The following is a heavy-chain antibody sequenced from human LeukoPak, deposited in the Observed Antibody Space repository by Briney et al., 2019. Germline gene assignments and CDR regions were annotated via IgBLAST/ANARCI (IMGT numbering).Heavy chain of an antibody. CDR2: FDPEDGET. Sequence: RASVKVSCKVSGYTLTELSMHWVRQAPGEGLEWMGGFDPEDGETIYAQKFQGRVTMTEDTSTDTAYMELSSLRSEDTAVYYCATDLSRAYYDSSGYFYHYYGMAVWGQGTTVTVSS. CDR3: ATDLSRAYYDSSGYFYHYYGMAV. CDR1: GYTLTELS. D-gene: IGHD3-22*01. J-gene: IGHJ6*02. V-gene: IGHV1-24*01.